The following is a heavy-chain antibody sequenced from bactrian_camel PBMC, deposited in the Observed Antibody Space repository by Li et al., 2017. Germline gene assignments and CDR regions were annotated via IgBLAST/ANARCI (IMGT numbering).Heavy chain of an antibody. CDR3: AADPLRRRICVPSYVGDFVY. V-gene: IGHV3S44*01. CDR1: GYTHSTYC. CDR2: IGQDGTA. D-gene: IGHD6*01. Sequence: DVQLVESGGGSVQAGGSLRLSCVASGYTHSTYCMGWFRQTPGQEREWVTSIGQDGTARYADSVKGRFTISKDVAKNTLYLEMNSLNPEDTAMYYCAADPLRRRICVPSYVGDFVYRGHGTQVTVS. J-gene: IGHJ6*01.